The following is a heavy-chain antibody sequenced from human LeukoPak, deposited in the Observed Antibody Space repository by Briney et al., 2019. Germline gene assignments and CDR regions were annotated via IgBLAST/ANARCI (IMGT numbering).Heavy chain of an antibody. Sequence: ASVKDSCKASGYTFTSYGISWVRQAPGQGLEWMGWISAYNGNTNYAQKLQGRVTMTTDTSTSTAYMELRSLRSDDTAVYYCALTSALVYGDYGFDYWGQGMLVTVSS. J-gene: IGHJ4*02. V-gene: IGHV1-18*01. D-gene: IGHD4-17*01. CDR2: ISAYNGNT. CDR3: ALTSALVYGDYGFDY. CDR1: GYTFTSYG.